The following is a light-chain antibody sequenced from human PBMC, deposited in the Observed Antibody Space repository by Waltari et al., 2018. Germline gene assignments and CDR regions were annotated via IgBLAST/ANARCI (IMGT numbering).Light chain of an antibody. V-gene: IGKV3-15*01. CDR2: AAS. CDR3: QQYNKWPQLT. Sequence: EIVMTQSPGTLSVSPGERATLSCRASQSVSSKLAWYQQKPGHAPRLLIYAASTRATGIPARFSGSGSGTEFTLSISSLQSEDFAVYYCQQYNKWPQLTFGGGTKVEIK. CDR1: QSVSSK. J-gene: IGKJ4*01.